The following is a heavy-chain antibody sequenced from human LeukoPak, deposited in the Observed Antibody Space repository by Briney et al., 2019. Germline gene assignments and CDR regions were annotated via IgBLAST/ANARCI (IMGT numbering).Heavy chain of an antibody. Sequence: SETLSLTCTVSGYSISSGSYYWSWIRQPAGMGLEWIGRIYTSGSTNYNPSLKGRVTISVDTSKNQFSLKLSSVTDANTAVYFCARRAYSAAYWKHFDYWGQGTLVTVSS. CDR3: ARRAYSAAYWKHFDY. D-gene: IGHD1-1*01. V-gene: IGHV4-61*02. CDR1: GYSISSGSYY. CDR2: IYTSGST. J-gene: IGHJ4*02.